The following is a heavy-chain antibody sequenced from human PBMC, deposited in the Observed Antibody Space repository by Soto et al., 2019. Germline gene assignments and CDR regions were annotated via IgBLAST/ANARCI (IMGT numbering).Heavy chain of an antibody. D-gene: IGHD2-21*01. CDR3: VRVVEDATRHTDFDY. CDR1: GASIRNSHSF. V-gene: IGHV4-39*07. Sequence: AETLSPTCDVSGASIRNSHSFCFWVRERPWSGLEFLGIIYYSGGTYYHQPFKSRVTMTVDTSNNQVSLRVRSVTVAETAMYYCVRVVEDATRHTDFDYWGQGIVVTVSS. CDR2: IYYSGGT. J-gene: IGHJ4*02.